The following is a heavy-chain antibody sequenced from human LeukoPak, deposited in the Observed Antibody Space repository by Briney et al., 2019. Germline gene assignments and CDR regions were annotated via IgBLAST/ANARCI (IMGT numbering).Heavy chain of an antibody. Sequence: GASVKVSCKASGYTFTGYYMHWVRQAPGQGLEWMGWISAYNGNTNYAQKLQGRVTMTTDTSTSTAYMELRSLRSDDTAVYYCAREAYGYSYGRPDYWGQGTLVTVSS. V-gene: IGHV1-18*04. CDR1: GYTFTGYY. D-gene: IGHD5-18*01. CDR3: AREAYGYSYGRPDY. CDR2: ISAYNGNT. J-gene: IGHJ4*02.